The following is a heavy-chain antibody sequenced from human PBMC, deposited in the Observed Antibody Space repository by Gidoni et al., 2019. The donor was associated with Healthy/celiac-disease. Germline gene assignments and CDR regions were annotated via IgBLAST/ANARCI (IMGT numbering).Heavy chain of an antibody. CDR2: SNHSGIT. Sequence: QVQLQQWGAGLLKPSDTLSLTCAVDGGSFSGYYCSWIRQPPGTGLEWIGESNHSGITNYNPSLKSRVTISVDTSKNQFSLKLSPVTAADTAVYYCARAAYYYDSSGYLYWGQGTLVTVSS. CDR1: GGSFSGYY. J-gene: IGHJ4*02. CDR3: ARAAYYYDSSGYLY. V-gene: IGHV4-34*01. D-gene: IGHD3-22*01.